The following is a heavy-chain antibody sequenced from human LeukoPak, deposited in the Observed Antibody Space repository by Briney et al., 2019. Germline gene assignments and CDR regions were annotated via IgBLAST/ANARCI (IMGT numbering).Heavy chain of an antibody. CDR3: ARDIFTVAGAVDY. D-gene: IGHD6-19*01. CDR1: GFTFDTYW. V-gene: IGHV3-7*01. J-gene: IGHJ4*02. Sequence: PGGSLRLSCAASGFTFDTYWMTWVRQAPGKGLEWVANIKLDGSETYYVDSVKGRFTISRDNAKNSLYLQMNSLRAEDTSVYYCARDIFTVAGAVDYWGQGTLVTVSS. CDR2: IKLDGSET.